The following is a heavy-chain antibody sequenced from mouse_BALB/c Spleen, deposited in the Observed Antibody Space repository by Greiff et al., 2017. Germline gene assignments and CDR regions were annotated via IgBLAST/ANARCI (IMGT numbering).Heavy chain of an antibody. CDR1: GFTFSSYG. Sequence: DVHLVESGGGLVQPGGSLKLSCAASGFTFSSYGMSWVRQTPDKRLELVATINSNGGSTYYPDSVKGRFTISRDNAKNTLYLQMSSLKSEDTAMYYCARGAYGSSYDYWGQGTTLTVSS. D-gene: IGHD1-1*01. J-gene: IGHJ2*01. CDR2: INSNGGST. CDR3: ARGAYGSSYDY. V-gene: IGHV5-6-3*01.